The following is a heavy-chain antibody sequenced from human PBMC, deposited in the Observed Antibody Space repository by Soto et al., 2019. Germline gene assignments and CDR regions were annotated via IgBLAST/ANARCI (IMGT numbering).Heavy chain of an antibody. CDR1: GFTFSSYG. CDR2: ISYDGSNK. CDR3: AKENSNGSPRLVTYTTRTPFPKIS. Sequence: GGSLRLSCAASGFTFSSYGMHWVRQAPGKGLEWVAVISYDGSNKYYADSVKGRFTISRDNSKNTLYLQMNSLRAEDTAVYYCAKENSNGSPRLVTYTTRTPFPKISWGQGTLVTVSS. V-gene: IGHV3-30*18. J-gene: IGHJ5*02. D-gene: IGHD2-8*01.